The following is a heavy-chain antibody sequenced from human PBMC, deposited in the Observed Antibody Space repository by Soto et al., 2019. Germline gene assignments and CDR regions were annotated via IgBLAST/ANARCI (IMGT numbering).Heavy chain of an antibody. CDR3: ALGYGDYEKGNFDY. CDR2: IKQDGSEK. D-gene: IGHD4-17*01. CDR1: GFTFSSYW. J-gene: IGHJ4*02. Sequence: EVQLVESGGGLVQPGGSLRLSCAASGFTFSSYWMSWVRQAPGKGLEWVANIKQDGSEKYYVDSVKGRFTISRDNAKNSLYLQMNSLRAEDTAVYYCALGYGDYEKGNFDYWGQGTLVTVSS. V-gene: IGHV3-7*01.